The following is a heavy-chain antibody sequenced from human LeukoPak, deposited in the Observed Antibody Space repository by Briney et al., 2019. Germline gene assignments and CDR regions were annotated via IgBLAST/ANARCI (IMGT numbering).Heavy chain of an antibody. Sequence: SVTVSCTASGGTFSSYAISWVRQAPGQGLEWMGGIIPIFGTANYAQKFQGRVTITADESTSTAYMELSSLRSEDTAVYYCARERKGIAVAGTSYYFDYWGQGTLVTVSS. D-gene: IGHD6-19*01. CDR1: GGTFSSYA. V-gene: IGHV1-69*13. CDR2: IIPIFGTA. CDR3: ARERKGIAVAGTSYYFDY. J-gene: IGHJ4*02.